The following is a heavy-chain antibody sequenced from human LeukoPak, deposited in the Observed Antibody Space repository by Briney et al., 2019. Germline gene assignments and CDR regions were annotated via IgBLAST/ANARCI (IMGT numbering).Heavy chain of an antibody. J-gene: IGHJ4*02. CDR2: IDTDGSST. D-gene: IGHD3-3*01. CDR3: ARGEDGDFWSGSSPYFDY. CDR1: GFTFSSYW. Sequence: GGSLRLSCAASGFTFSSYWMHWVRQDPGKGLVWVSRIDTDGSSTIYADSVKGRLTISRDNAKNSLYLQMNSLRAEDTAVYYCARGEDGDFWSGSSPYFDYWGQGTLVTVSS. V-gene: IGHV3-74*01.